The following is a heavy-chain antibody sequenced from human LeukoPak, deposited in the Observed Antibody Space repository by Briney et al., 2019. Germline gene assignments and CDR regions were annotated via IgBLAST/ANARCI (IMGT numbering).Heavy chain of an antibody. CDR3: ARVWVDSGSYLLDY. CDR1: GFTVSSNY. D-gene: IGHD1-26*01. V-gene: IGHV3-53*01. J-gene: IGHJ4*02. Sequence: GGSLRLPCAASGFTVSSNYMSWVRQAPGKGLEWVSVIYSGGSTYYADSVKGRFTISRDNAKNSLYLQMNSLRAEDTAVYYCARVWVDSGSYLLDYWGQGTLVTVSS. CDR2: IYSGGST.